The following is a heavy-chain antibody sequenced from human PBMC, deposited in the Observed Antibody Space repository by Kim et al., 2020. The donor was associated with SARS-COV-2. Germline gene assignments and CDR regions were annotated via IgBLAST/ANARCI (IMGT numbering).Heavy chain of an antibody. Sequence: TPSFQGHVTISADKSISTAYLQWSSLKASDTAMYYCARHVRLRGLGWFDPWGQGTLVTVSS. V-gene: IGHV5-10-1*01. D-gene: IGHD4-17*01. CDR3: ARHVRLRGLGWFDP. J-gene: IGHJ5*02.